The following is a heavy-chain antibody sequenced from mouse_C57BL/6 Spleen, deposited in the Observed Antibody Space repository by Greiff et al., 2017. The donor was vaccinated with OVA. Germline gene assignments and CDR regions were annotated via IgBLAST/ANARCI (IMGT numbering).Heavy chain of an antibody. V-gene: IGHV1-81*01. CDR3: ARNYGSSLFAY. D-gene: IGHD1-1*01. CDR1: GYTFTSYG. Sequence: QVQLQQSGAELVRPGASVKLSCKASGYTFTSYGISWVKQRTGQGLEWIGEIYPRSGNTYYNEKFKGKATLTADKSSSTAYMELRSLTSEDSAVYFWARNYGSSLFAYWGQGTLVTVSA. J-gene: IGHJ3*01. CDR2: IYPRSGNT.